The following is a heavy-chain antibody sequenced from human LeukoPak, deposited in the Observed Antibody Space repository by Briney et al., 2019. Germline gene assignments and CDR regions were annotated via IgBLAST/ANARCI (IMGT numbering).Heavy chain of an antibody. D-gene: IGHD2-8*01. V-gene: IGHV3-23*01. CDR3: TTQGYSTNGECYGFDN. CDR2: ISGSGGST. Sequence: GGSLRLSCAASGFTFSSYAMSWVRQAPGKGLERVSAISGSGGSTYYADSVKGRFTISRDNSKNTLYLQMNSLRAEDTAVYYCTTQGYSTNGECYGFDNWGQGTLVTVSS. J-gene: IGHJ4*02. CDR1: GFTFSSYA.